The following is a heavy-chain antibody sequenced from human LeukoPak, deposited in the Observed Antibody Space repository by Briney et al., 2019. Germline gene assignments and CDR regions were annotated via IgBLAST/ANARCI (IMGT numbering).Heavy chain of an antibody. CDR1: GYTLTELS. D-gene: IGHD3-10*01. Sequence: ASVKVSCKVSGYTLTELSMRWVRQAPGKGLEWMGGFDPEDGETIYAQKFQGRVTMTEDTSTDTAYMELSSLRSEDTAVYYCATNFDYYGSGSLRNNWFDPWGQGTLVTVSS. J-gene: IGHJ5*02. CDR3: ATNFDYYGSGSLRNNWFDP. CDR2: FDPEDGET. V-gene: IGHV1-24*01.